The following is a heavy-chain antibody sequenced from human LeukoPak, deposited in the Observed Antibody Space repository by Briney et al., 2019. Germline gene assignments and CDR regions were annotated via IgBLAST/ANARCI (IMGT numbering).Heavy chain of an antibody. CDR2: IYTSGST. CDR1: GGSISSGSYY. CDR3: AREAVSDFWGGYYGSGYYYYGMDV. V-gene: IGHV4-61*02. Sequence: PSETLSLTCTVSGGSISSGSYYWSWIRQPAGKGLEWIGRIYTSGSTNYNPSLKSRVTISVDTSKNQFSLKLSSVTAADTAVYYCAREAVSDFWGGYYGSGYYYYGMDVWGQGTTVTVSS. D-gene: IGHD3-3*01. J-gene: IGHJ6*02.